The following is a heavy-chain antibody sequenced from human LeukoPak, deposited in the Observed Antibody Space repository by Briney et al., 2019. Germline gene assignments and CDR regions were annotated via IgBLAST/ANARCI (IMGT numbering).Heavy chain of an antibody. Sequence: SGGSLRLSCAAFGFTFGSYAMSWVRQAPGKRLQWVSAISGSGGSTYYADSVKGRFTISRDNSKNTLYLQMNSLRAEDTAVYYCAKDRFPYYYGSGTDYFDYWGQGTLVTVSS. CDR3: AKDRFPYYYGSGTDYFDY. CDR1: GFTFGSYA. D-gene: IGHD3-10*01. V-gene: IGHV3-23*01. CDR2: ISGSGGST. J-gene: IGHJ4*02.